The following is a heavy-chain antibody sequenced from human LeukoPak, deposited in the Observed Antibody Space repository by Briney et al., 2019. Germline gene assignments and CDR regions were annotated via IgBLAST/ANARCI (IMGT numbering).Heavy chain of an antibody. CDR1: GGTFSSYA. Sequence: SVKDSCKASGGTFSSYAISWVRQAPGQGLEWMGGIIPIFGTANYAQKFQGRVTITTDESTSTAYMELSSLRSEDTAVYYCARPQYSGSNRGPFDYWGQGTLVTVSS. CDR3: ARPQYSGSNRGPFDY. CDR2: IIPIFGTA. V-gene: IGHV1-69*05. D-gene: IGHD1-26*01. J-gene: IGHJ4*02.